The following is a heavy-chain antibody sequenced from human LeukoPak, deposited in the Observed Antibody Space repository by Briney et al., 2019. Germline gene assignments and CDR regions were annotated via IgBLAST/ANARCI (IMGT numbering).Heavy chain of an antibody. CDR2: INSDGSAT. CDR1: GFSFSTHW. D-gene: IGHD3-22*01. Sequence: PGGSLRLSCAASGFSFSTHWMHWVRQAPGKGLVYVAQINSDGSATAYADSVKGRFTIPRDNAKNTLYLEMISLRAEDTAVYYCGSLTVVAKDHWGQGTLVTVSS. CDR3: GSLTVVAKDH. V-gene: IGHV3-74*01. J-gene: IGHJ4*02.